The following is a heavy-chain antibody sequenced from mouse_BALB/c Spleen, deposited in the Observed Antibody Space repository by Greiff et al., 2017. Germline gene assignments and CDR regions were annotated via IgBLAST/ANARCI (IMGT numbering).Heavy chain of an antibody. Sequence: VQLQQPGAELVKPGASVKLSCKASGYTFTSYYMYWVKQRPGQGLEWIGGINPSNGGTNFNEKFKSKATLTVDKSSSTAYMQLSSLTSEDSAVYYCTRKGITTVVATRYWYFDVWGAGTTVTVSS. CDR1: GYTFTSYY. J-gene: IGHJ1*01. V-gene: IGHV1S81*02. CDR3: TRKGITTVVATRYWYFDV. D-gene: IGHD1-1*01. CDR2: INPSNGGT.